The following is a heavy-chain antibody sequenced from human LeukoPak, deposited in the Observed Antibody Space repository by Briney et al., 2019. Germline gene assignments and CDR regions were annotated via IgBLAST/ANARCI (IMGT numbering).Heavy chain of an antibody. CDR2: ISAYNGNT. CDR3: ATELGGSSYGMDV. V-gene: IGHV1-18*01. Sequence: ASVKVSCKASGYTFTSYGISWVRQAPGQGLEWMGWISAYNGNTNYAQKLQGRVTMTTDTSTSTAYMELSSLRSEDTAVYYCATELGGSSYGMDVWGQGTTVTVSS. D-gene: IGHD5-12*01. CDR1: GYTFTSYG. J-gene: IGHJ6*02.